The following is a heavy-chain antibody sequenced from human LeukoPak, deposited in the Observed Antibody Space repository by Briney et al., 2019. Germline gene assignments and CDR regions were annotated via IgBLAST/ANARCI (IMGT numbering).Heavy chain of an antibody. CDR1: GASIRSYY. CDR2: IYYSGST. J-gene: IGHJ4*02. V-gene: IGHV4-59*08. Sequence: SETLSLTCTVSGASIRSYYWNWIRQPPGKGLEWIGYIYYSGSTNYNPSLKSRVTISVDTSKNQFSLKLSSVTAADTAVYYCARREYYDTSESDWGQGTLVTVSS. CDR3: ARREYYDTSESD. D-gene: IGHD3-22*01.